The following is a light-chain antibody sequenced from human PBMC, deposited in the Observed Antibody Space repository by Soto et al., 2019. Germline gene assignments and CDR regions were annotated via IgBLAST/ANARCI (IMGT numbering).Light chain of an antibody. CDR1: SGSIASNY. J-gene: IGLJ3*02. V-gene: IGLV6-57*01. Sequence: NFMLTQPHSVSESPGKTVTISCTRSSGSIASNYVQWYQQRPGSSPTTVIYEDNQRPSGVPDRFSGSIDSSSNSASLTISGLKTEDEADYYCQFYDSSNPRVFGGGTKLTVL. CDR3: QFYDSSNPRV. CDR2: EDN.